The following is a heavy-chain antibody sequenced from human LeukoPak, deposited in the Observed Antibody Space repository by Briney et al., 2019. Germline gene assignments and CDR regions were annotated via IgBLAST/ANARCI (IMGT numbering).Heavy chain of an antibody. Sequence: GGSLRLSCAASGFTFSGYWMSWVRQAPGKGLEWVASIKQDGSEKYYVDSVKGRFTISRDNAKSSLYLQMNSLRAEDTAVYYCARGLAEYNRYFDYWGQGTLVTVSS. V-gene: IGHV3-7*01. CDR1: GFTFSGYW. J-gene: IGHJ4*02. CDR3: ARGLAEYNRYFDY. D-gene: IGHD6-6*01. CDR2: IKQDGSEK.